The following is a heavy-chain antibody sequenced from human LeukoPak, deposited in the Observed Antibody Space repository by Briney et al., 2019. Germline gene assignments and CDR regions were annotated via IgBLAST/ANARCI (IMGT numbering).Heavy chain of an antibody. CDR1: RGSISSSSYY. V-gene: IGHV4-39*01. J-gene: IGHJ6*02. Sequence: SETLSLTCTVSRGSISSSSYYWGWIRQPPGKGLEWIGSIYYSGSTYYNPSLKSRVTISVDTSKNQFSPKLSSVTAADTAVYYCARPRIAAAGPIDYYGMDVWGQGTTVTVSS. CDR2: IYYSGST. D-gene: IGHD6-13*01. CDR3: ARPRIAAAGPIDYYGMDV.